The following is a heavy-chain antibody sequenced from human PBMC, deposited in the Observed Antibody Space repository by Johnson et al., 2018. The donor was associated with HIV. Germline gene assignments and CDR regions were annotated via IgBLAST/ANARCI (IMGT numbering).Heavy chain of an antibody. V-gene: IGHV3-23*04. CDR2: ISGSGGST. CDR1: GFTFSSYA. Sequence: DVQLVESGGALVQPGGSLRLSCAASGFTFSSYAMTWVRQAPGKGLEWVSGISGSGGSTFYAASVKGRRTIYRDNAKNSLYLQMKNLRAEDTALYYCARGQWLVPFTFDLWGPGTMVTVSS. CDR3: ARGQWLVPFTFDL. J-gene: IGHJ3*01. D-gene: IGHD6-19*01.